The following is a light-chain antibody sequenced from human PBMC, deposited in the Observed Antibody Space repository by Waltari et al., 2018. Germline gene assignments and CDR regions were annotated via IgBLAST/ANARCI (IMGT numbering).Light chain of an antibody. CDR2: DDS. V-gene: IGLV3-21*02. CDR1: HIGGKS. Sequence: SYVLTQPPSVSVAPGQTARIPCGGNHIGGKSVHWSQQKPGQAPVLVVYDDSDRPSGIPERFSGSNSGNMATLTISRVEAGDEADYYCHVWDNSINHLSLVVFGGGTKLTVL. J-gene: IGLJ2*01. CDR3: HVWDNSINHLSLVV.